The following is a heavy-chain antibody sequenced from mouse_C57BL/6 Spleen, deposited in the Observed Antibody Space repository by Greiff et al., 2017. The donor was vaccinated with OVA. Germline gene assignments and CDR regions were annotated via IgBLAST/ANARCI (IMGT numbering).Heavy chain of an antibody. D-gene: IGHD2-14*01. CDR2: INYDGSST. CDR1: GFTFSDYY. CDR3: AREGYRDYFDY. V-gene: IGHV5-16*01. Sequence: DVKLVESEGGLVQPGSSMKLSCTASGFTFSDYYMAWVRQVPEKGLEWVANINYDGSSTYYLDSLKSRFSISRDNAKNILYLQMSSLKSEDTATYYCAREGYRDYFDYWGQGTTLTVSS. J-gene: IGHJ2*01.